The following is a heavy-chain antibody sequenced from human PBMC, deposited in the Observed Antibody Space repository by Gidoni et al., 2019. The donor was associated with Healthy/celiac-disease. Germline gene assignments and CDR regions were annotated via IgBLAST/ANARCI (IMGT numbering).Heavy chain of an antibody. D-gene: IGHD1-26*01. CDR3: AREGATDHAFDI. V-gene: IGHV3-33*01. CDR2: IWYDGSNK. CDR1: GFTFSSYG. Sequence: QVQLVESGGGVVQPGRSLRLSCAASGFTFSSYGMHWVRQAPGKGLEWVAVIWYDGSNKYYADSVKGRFTISRDNSKNTLYLQMNSLRAEDTAVYYCAREGATDHAFDIWGQGTMVTVSS. J-gene: IGHJ3*02.